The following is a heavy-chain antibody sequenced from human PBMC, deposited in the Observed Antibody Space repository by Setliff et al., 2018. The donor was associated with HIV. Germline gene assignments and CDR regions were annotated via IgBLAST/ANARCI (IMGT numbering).Heavy chain of an antibody. CDR1: GYTFTSDY. CDR2: INPAGNPT. CDR3: ARDVLDLVISVYGF. V-gene: IGHV1-2*04. Sequence: ASVKVSCKASGYTFTSDYIHWVRQAPGQGLEWMGIINPAGNPTSYAQKFQGWITMTRDTSISTAYMELSRLRSDDTAVYYCARDVLDLVISVYGFWGQGIPVTVSS. D-gene: IGHD3-22*01. J-gene: IGHJ4*02.